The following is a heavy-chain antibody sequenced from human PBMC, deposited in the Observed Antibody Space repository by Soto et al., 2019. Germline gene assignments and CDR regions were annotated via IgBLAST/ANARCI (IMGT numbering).Heavy chain of an antibody. CDR2: VSGSGDDT. Sequence: ELQLLESGGGLVQPGGSLRLSCAASGFTFSSSAMNWVRQAPEKGLEWVSTVSGSGDDTYYADSVRGRFTISRDNSKKTLYLQMNSLRAEDTAIYYCAKDGHYCSGGTCYSSHWGQGTLVTVSS. CDR1: GFTFSSSA. CDR3: AKDGHYCSGGTCYSSH. V-gene: IGHV3-23*01. J-gene: IGHJ1*01. D-gene: IGHD2-15*01.